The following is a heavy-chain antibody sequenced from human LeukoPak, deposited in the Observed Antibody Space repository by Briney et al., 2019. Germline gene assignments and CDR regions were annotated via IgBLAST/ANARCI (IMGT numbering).Heavy chain of an antibody. Sequence: GGSLRLSCAASGNYWMHWVRQAPGKGLVWVSHINSDGSWTGYADSVKGRFTISKDNAKNTVYLQMNNLRAEDTAVCYCVSFYETYWGRGTLVTVSS. CDR1: GNYW. V-gene: IGHV3-74*01. D-gene: IGHD2-2*01. J-gene: IGHJ4*02. CDR3: VSFYETY. CDR2: INSDGSWT.